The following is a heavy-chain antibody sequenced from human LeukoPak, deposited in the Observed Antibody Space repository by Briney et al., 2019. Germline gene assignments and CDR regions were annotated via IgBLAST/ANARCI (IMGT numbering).Heavy chain of an antibody. Sequence: SGPTLVNPTQTLTLTCAFSGFSLSTREVGVGWIRQPPGKALEWLALIYWDDDKRYSPTLKSRLTIAKDDSKNQVVLIMTNMDPVDTATYYCAHSSWGSGIYCFDSWGQGTLVTVSS. V-gene: IGHV2-5*02. CDR3: AHSSWGSGIYCFDS. J-gene: IGHJ4*02. D-gene: IGHD3-10*01. CDR2: IYWDDDK. CDR1: GFSLSTREVG.